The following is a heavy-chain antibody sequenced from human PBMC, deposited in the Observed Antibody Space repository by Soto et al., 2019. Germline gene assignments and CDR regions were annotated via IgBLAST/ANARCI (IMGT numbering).Heavy chain of an antibody. V-gene: IGHV3-15*01. CDR1: GFTFSNAW. D-gene: IGHD3-10*01. J-gene: IGHJ5*02. Sequence: EVQLVESGGGLVEPGGSLTLSCAASGFTFSNAWMSWVRQAPGKGLEWVGRIKSKTGGGTTDYVAPVKGRFTISRDDSKNTLNLQMNSLKTQDTGVEYCSAALKTMVRGVIVPWGQGTVVNVSS. CDR3: SAALKTMVRGVIVP. CDR2: IKSKTGGGTT.